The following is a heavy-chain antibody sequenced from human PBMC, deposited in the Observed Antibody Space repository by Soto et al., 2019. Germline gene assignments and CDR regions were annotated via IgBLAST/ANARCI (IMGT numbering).Heavy chain of an antibody. J-gene: IGHJ4*02. Sequence: PSETLSLTCTFSCGSISSGGFYWSWIRQHPGKGLEWIGYIYYSGSTYYNPSLKSRVTISVDTSKNQFSLKLSSVTAADTAVYYCARGLDYYDSSGYYPYYFDYWGQGTLVTVSS. CDR2: IYYSGST. D-gene: IGHD3-22*01. CDR3: ARGLDYYDSSGYYPYYFDY. CDR1: CGSISSGGFY. V-gene: IGHV4-31*03.